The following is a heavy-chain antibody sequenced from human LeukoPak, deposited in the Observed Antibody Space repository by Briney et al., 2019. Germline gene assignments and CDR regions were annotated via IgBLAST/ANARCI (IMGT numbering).Heavy chain of an antibody. CDR1: GYTFTAYY. V-gene: IGHV1-2*02. CDR3: ASYPRYVSTPPFDY. Sequence: ASVKVSCKASGYTFTAYYLHWVRLAPGQRLEWMGWINPNTGDTESAQNFQGRVTMTRDTTISTAYLELTRLTSDDTAVYYCASYPRYVSTPPFDYWGQGTLVTVSS. D-gene: IGHD2-15*01. CDR2: INPNTGDT. J-gene: IGHJ4*02.